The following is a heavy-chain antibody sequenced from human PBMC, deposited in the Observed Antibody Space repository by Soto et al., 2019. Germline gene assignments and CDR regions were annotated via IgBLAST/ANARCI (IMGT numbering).Heavy chain of an antibody. J-gene: IGHJ5*02. CDR1: GFTFSSYT. CDR3: AKIVGIDGHA. V-gene: IGHV3-23*01. Sequence: EVQLLESGGGLVQPGGSLRLSCAASGFTFSSYTMNWVRQAPGKGLEWVSSIYGSGDTTYYADSVRGRFTISRDNSKNTLYLQMHSLRAEDTAVYYCAKIVGIDGHAWGQGTLVTVSS. CDR2: IYGSGDTT. D-gene: IGHD6-13*01.